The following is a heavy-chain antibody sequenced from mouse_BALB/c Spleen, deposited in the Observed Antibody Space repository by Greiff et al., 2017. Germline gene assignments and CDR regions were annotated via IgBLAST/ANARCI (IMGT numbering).Heavy chain of an antibody. Sequence: EVQLVESGAELVKPGASVKLSCTASGFNIKDTYMHWVKQRPEQGLEWIGRIDPANGNTKYDPKFQGKATITADTSSNTAYLQLSSLTSEDTAVYYCARVDGYYVDWYFDVWGAGTTVTVSS. D-gene: IGHD2-3*01. J-gene: IGHJ1*01. CDR2: IDPANGNT. CDR1: GFNIKDTY. V-gene: IGHV14-3*02. CDR3: ARVDGYYVDWYFDV.